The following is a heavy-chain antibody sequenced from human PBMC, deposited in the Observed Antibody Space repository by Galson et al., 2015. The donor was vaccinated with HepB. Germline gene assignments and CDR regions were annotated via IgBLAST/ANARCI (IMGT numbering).Heavy chain of an antibody. CDR3: AKQGPRIYYYGMDV. CDR1: GFTFSSYA. J-gene: IGHJ6*02. Sequence: LRLSCAASGFTFSSYAMSWVRQAPGKGLEWVSAISGSGGSTYYADSVKGRFTISRDNSKNTLYLQMNSLRAEDTAVYYCAKQGPRIYYYGMDVWGQGTTVTVSS. V-gene: IGHV3-23*01. CDR2: ISGSGGST.